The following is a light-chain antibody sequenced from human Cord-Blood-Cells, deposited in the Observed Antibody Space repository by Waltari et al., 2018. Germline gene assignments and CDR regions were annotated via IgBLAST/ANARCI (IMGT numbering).Light chain of an antibody. CDR1: SSDVGGYNY. J-gene: IGLJ2*01. CDR2: DVS. V-gene: IGLV2-14*01. CDR3: SSYTSSSTVV. Sequence: SALTPPASVSGSPGQSITISCTGTSSDVGGYNYVSWYQQHPGKAPKLMIYDVSKRPSGVSNRFSGSKSGNTASLTISGLQAEDEADYYCSSYTSSSTVVFGGGTKLTVL.